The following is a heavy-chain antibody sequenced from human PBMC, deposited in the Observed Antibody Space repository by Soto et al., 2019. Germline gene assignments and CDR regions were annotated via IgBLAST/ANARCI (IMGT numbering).Heavy chain of an antibody. D-gene: IGHD1-7*01. CDR1: GGSISSSSYY. CDR3: ARIRPTGTTEVY. Sequence: QLQLQESGPGLVKPSETLALTCTVSGGSISSSSYYWGWIRQPPGKGLEWIGSIYYSGRTYYNPSLKGRVTISVDTSKNQFALKLSSVTAADTAVYYCARIRPTGTTEVYWGQGTLVIVSS. CDR2: IYYSGRT. J-gene: IGHJ4*02. V-gene: IGHV4-39*01.